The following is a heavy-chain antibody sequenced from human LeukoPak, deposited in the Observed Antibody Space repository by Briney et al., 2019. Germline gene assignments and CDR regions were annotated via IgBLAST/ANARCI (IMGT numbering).Heavy chain of an antibody. J-gene: IGHJ4*02. D-gene: IGHD7-27*01. Sequence: GGSLRLSCAASGFTFSTYAMHWVRQALGKGLECAAVISYDGSKKDYADSVKGRFSISRDNSKSTLYLQMNSLRAADTTVYYCARELLGAFDYWGQGTLVTVSS. CDR1: GFTFSTYA. V-gene: IGHV3-30-3*01. CDR2: ISYDGSKK. CDR3: ARELLGAFDY.